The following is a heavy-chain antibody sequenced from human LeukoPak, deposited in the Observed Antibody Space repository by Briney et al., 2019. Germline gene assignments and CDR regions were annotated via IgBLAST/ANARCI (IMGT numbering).Heavy chain of an antibody. D-gene: IGHD3-22*01. CDR1: GFTFSSYW. V-gene: IGHV3-7*01. CDR3: SVNMGSGYRFDH. CDR2: IKQDGSEK. J-gene: IGHJ4*02. Sequence: GGSLRLSCAASGFTFSSYWMSWVRQAPGKGLEWVANIKQDGSEKYYVDSVKGRFTISRDNAKNTLYLQMNSLRAEDTAVYYCSVNMGSGYRFDHWGQGTLVTVSS.